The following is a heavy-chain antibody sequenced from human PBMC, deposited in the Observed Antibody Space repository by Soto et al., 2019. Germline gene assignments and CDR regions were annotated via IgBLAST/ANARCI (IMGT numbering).Heavy chain of an antibody. CDR1: GGSISSGVYY. D-gene: IGHD7-27*01. V-gene: IGHV4-31*03. CDR2: IYYSGST. CDR3: ARRWGRTFDY. Sequence: SETLSLTCTVSGGSISSGVYYWSWIRQHPGKGLEWIGYIYYSGSTYYNPSLKSRVTISVDTSKNQFSLKLSSVTAADTAVYYCARRWGRTFDYWGQGTLVTVS. J-gene: IGHJ4*02.